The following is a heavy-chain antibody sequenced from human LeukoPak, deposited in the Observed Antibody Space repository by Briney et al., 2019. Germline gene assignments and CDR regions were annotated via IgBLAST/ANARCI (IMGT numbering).Heavy chain of an antibody. V-gene: IGHV3-9*01. CDR1: GFAFDDYA. Sequence: GRSLRLSCAASGFAFDDYAMHWVRQAPGKGLEWVSGISWNSGSIGYADSVKGRFTISRDNAKNSLYLQMSSLRAEDTALYYCAKGLIAVAGHFDYWGQGTLVTVSS. CDR3: AKGLIAVAGHFDY. D-gene: IGHD6-19*01. CDR2: ISWNSGSI. J-gene: IGHJ4*02.